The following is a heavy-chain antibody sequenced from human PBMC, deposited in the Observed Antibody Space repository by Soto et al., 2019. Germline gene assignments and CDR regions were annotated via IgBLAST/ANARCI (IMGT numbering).Heavy chain of an antibody. Sequence: ASVKVSCKASGYTFTTYDINWVRQAPGQGLEWLGWMDPNSGSTGYAQNFQGRITMTRNISRSTAHMELSSLQSEDTAVYYCARERKFDFWRKGLDVWGQGTTVTVSS. CDR3: ARERKFDFWRKGLDV. CDR1: GYTFTTYD. CDR2: MDPNSGST. J-gene: IGHJ6*02. V-gene: IGHV1-8*01. D-gene: IGHD3-3*01.